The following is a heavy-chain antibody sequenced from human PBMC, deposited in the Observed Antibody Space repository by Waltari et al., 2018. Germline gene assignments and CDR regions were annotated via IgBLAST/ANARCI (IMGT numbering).Heavy chain of an antibody. CDR3: TRNVFSDY. J-gene: IGHJ4*02. CDR1: GFSLGDYV. Sequence: EVQLVESGGGLVQPGQYRRRSCTTSGFSLGDYVMTWVRQAPGKGLEWVGCITNQAYGSTAEYAASVKGRFTISRDDSKGNVYLEMNSLRTEDTAVYFCTRNVFSDYWGQGSLVTVSS. V-gene: IGHV3-49*04. CDR2: ITNQAYGSTA.